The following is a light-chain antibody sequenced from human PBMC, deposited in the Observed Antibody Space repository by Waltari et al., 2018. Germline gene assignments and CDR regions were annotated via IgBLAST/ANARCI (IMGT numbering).Light chain of an antibody. Sequence: QSALTQPRPVSGSPGPSVTISCTGTSSDVGSYHYLSWYQQRPGKAPRLILYDVTKRPSGVPDRFSGSKSGNTASLTISGLQAEDEADFYCCSYAGSYILVFGGGTKLTVL. CDR2: DVT. J-gene: IGLJ2*01. CDR3: CSYAGSYILV. CDR1: SSDVGSYHY. V-gene: IGLV2-11*01.